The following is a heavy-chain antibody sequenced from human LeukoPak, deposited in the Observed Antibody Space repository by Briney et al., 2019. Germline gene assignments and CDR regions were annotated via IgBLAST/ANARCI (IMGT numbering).Heavy chain of an antibody. V-gene: IGHV3-23*01. J-gene: IGHJ4*02. CDR1: GFTFSSEA. D-gene: IGHD6-13*01. Sequence: GGSLRLSCAVSGFTFSSEAMGWVRQLPGGGLEWVSTIKGRFTISRDNSKSTLYLQMSSLRVEDTAVYYCTKVRSGSSSWALRVDYWGQGALVTVSS. CDR3: TKVRSGSSSWALRVDY. CDR2: I.